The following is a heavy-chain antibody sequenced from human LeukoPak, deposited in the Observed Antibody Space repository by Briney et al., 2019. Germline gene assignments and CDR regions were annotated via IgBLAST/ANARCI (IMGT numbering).Heavy chain of an antibody. J-gene: IGHJ4*02. V-gene: IGHV3-7*01. CDR1: GFTSSSYW. CDR3: ARGTYDSSGYYFY. CDR2: IKQDGSEK. D-gene: IGHD3-22*01. Sequence: GGSLRLSCAASGFTSSSYWMSWVRQAPGKGLEWVANIKQDGSEKYYVDSVKGRFTISRDNAKNSLYLQMNSLRAEDTAVYYCARGTYDSSGYYFYWGQGTLVTVSS.